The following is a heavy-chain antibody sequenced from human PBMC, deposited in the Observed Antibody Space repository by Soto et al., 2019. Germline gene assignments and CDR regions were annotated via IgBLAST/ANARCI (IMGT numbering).Heavy chain of an antibody. V-gene: IGHV4-39*01. CDR1: GGSINSANYY. D-gene: IGHD6-19*01. CDR2: VYYRGTT. Sequence: QLQLQESGPGLVKPSETLSLTCTVSGGSINSANYYWGWIRQPPGKGLEWIGNVYYRGTTYYNPSLKGRVTISVDTSKNQCSLKLSSVTAADSAVFFCVRHQRYSSGWYIDYWGRGTPVTASS. CDR3: VRHQRYSSGWYIDY. J-gene: IGHJ4*02.